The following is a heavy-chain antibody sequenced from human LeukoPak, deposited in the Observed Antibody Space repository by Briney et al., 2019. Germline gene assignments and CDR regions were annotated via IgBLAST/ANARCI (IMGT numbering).Heavy chain of an antibody. V-gene: IGHV3-7*01. CDR3: ARLDYGDFPSLYYYYYMDV. CDR2: IKQDESEK. J-gene: IGHJ6*03. D-gene: IGHD4-17*01. CDR1: GFTFNSYW. Sequence: GGSLRLSCAASGFTFNSYWMSWVRQAPGKGLEWVANIKQDESEKYYVDSVKGRFTISRDNAKNSLYLQMNSLRAEDTAVYYCARLDYGDFPSLYYYYYMDVWGKGTTVTVSS.